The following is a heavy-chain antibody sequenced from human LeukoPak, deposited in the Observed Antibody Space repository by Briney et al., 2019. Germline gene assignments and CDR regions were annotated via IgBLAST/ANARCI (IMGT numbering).Heavy chain of an antibody. CDR2: IYSGGST. CDR3: ARWRSGWY. J-gene: IGHJ4*02. Sequence: SETLSLTCTVSGGSISSSSYYWDWIRQSPGKGLEWIGNIYSGGSTYYTPSLKSRVTISVDTPKNQFSLKLSSVTAADTAVYYCARWRSGWYWGQGTLVTVSS. CDR1: GGSISSSSYY. V-gene: IGHV4-39*01. D-gene: IGHD6-19*01.